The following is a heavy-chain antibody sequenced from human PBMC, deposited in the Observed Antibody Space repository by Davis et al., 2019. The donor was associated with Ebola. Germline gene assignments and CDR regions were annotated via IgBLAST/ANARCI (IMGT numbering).Heavy chain of an antibody. D-gene: IGHD3-10*01. CDR3: ARGSVLLWFGESNYGMDV. CDR1: GFTFSSYG. Sequence: GESLKISCAASGFTFSSYGMHWVRQAPGKGLEWVAVIWYDGSNKYYADSVKGRFTISRDNSKNTLYLQMNSLRAEDTAVYYCARGSVLLWFGESNYGMDVWGKGTTVTVSS. V-gene: IGHV3-33*01. CDR2: IWYDGSNK. J-gene: IGHJ6*04.